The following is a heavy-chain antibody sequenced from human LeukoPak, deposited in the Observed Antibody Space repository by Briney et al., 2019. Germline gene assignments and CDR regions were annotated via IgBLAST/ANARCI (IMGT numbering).Heavy chain of an antibody. J-gene: IGHJ4*02. D-gene: IGHD1-7*01. CDR1: GFTVSSNY. Sequence: GGSLRLSCAASGFTVSSNYMSWVRQAPGKGLEWVSVIYSGGSTYYADSVKGRFTISRDNSKNTLYLQMNSLRAEDTAVYYCAKERDWNYGGYFDYWGQGTLVTVSS. V-gene: IGHV3-53*01. CDR2: IYSGGST. CDR3: AKERDWNYGGYFDY.